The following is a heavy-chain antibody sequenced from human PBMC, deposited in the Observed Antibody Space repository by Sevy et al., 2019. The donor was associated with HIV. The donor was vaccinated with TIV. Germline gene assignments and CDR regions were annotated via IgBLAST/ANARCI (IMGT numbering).Heavy chain of an antibody. J-gene: IGHJ3*02. CDR1: GFTFSSYA. Sequence: GGSLRLSCAASGFTFSSYAMHWVRQAPGKGLEWVAVISYDGSNKYYEDSVKGRFTISRDNSKNTVYLKMNSLRAEDTAVDYCARDRRSNYYDSSGYYPYAFDIWGQGTMVTVSS. D-gene: IGHD3-22*01. CDR2: ISYDGSNK. CDR3: ARDRRSNYYDSSGYYPYAFDI. V-gene: IGHV3-30-3*01.